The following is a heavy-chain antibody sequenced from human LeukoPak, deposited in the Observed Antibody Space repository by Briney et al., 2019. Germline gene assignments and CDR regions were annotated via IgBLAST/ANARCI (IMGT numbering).Heavy chain of an antibody. CDR1: GDSINSYY. D-gene: IGHD1-7*01. CDR3: ARAGITGTRIDP. J-gene: IGHJ5*02. CDR2: IYYSGST. V-gene: IGHV4-59*12. Sequence: SETLSLTCTVSGDSINSYYWTRIRQPPGKGLEWIGYIYYSGSTNYNPSLKSRVTISVDTPKNQFSLKLSSVTAADTAVYYCARAGITGTRIDPWGQGTLVTVSS.